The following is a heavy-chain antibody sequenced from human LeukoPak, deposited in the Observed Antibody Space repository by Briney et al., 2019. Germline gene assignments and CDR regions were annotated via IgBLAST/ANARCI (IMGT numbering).Heavy chain of an antibody. CDR2: ISSSSSYI. J-gene: IGHJ4*02. Sequence: PGGSLRLSCAASGFTFSSYSMNWVRHAPGRRLEWVSSISSSSSYIYYADSVKGRFTISRDNAKTSLYLQMNSLRAEDTAVYYCARDQGSGWYYFDYWGQGTLVTVSS. CDR1: GFTFSSYS. CDR3: ARDQGSGWYYFDY. D-gene: IGHD6-19*01. V-gene: IGHV3-21*01.